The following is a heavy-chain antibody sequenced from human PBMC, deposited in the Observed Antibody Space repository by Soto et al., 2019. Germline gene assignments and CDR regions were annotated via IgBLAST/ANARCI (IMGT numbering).Heavy chain of an antibody. V-gene: IGHV2-5*02. CDR1: GVGRSTYHRG. J-gene: IGHJ4*02. CDR2: IYWDDDK. D-gene: IGHD4-17*01. Sequence: QSLTLTCDVAGVGRSTYHRGVAWMREPPGKALDWLALIYWDDDKRYSPSLKDRLAISKDTSSNQVVLTITNIDPGDSATYFCAHADDYDLLTFDHWGPGTLVTV. CDR3: AHADDYDLLTFDH.